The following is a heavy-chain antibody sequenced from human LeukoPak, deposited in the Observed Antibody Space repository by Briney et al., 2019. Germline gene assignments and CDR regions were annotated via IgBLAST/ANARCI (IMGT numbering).Heavy chain of an antibody. CDR2: IYTSGST. D-gene: IGHD4-17*01. CDR1: GGSIRSYY. CDR3: ARDGWYGDYIYAFDI. V-gene: IGHV4-4*07. Sequence: SETLSLTCTVSGGSIRSYYWSWIRQPAGKGLEWIGRIYTSGSTNYNPSLKSRVTMSVDTSKNQFSLKLSSVTAADTAVYYCARDGWYGDYIYAFDIWGQGTMVTVSS. J-gene: IGHJ3*02.